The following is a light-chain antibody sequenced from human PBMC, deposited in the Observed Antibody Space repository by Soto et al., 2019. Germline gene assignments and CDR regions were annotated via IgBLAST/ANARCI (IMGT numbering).Light chain of an antibody. Sequence: EIVMTQSPATLSVSPGERVTLSCRASQSVSSNLAWYQQKVGQAPRLLIYGASSRATGIPDRFSGSGSGTDFTLTISRLEPEDFAAYYCQRHGATFGQGTKVDI. CDR1: QSVSSN. V-gene: IGKV3D-15*01. CDR3: QRHGAT. J-gene: IGKJ1*01. CDR2: GAS.